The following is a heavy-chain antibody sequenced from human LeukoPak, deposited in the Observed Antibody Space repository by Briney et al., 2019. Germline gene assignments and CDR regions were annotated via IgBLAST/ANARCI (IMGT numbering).Heavy chain of an antibody. CDR2: IYTSGST. D-gene: IGHD2-2*02. J-gene: IGHJ6*03. CDR3: ARDQASWYCSSTSCYTVVGSYYYYMDV. Sequence: PSETLSLTCTVSGGSISSYYWSWIRQPAGKGLEWIGRIYTSGSTNYNPSLKSRVTMSVDTSKNQFPLKLSSVTAADTAVYYCARDQASWYCSSTSCYTVVGSYYYYMDVWGKGTTVTVSS. CDR1: GGSISSYY. V-gene: IGHV4-4*07.